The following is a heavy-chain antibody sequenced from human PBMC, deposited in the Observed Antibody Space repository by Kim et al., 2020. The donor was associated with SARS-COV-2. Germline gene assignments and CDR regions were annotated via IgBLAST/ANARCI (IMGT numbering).Heavy chain of an antibody. D-gene: IGHD3-10*01. CDR3: ARDAYGLDY. CDR1: GFSFSDYY. CDR2: ITTSTYT. J-gene: IGHJ4*02. V-gene: IGHV3-11*05. Sequence: GGSLRLSCAASGFSFSDYYMTWIRQAPGKGLEWVSYITTSTYTNYADSVKGRFTISRDNAKNSLYLQMNSLRAEDTAVYYCARDAYGLDYWGQGTLVTVSS.